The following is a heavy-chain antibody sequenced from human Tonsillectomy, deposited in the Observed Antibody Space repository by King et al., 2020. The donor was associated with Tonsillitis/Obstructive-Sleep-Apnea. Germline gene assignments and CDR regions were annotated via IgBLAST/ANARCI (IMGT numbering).Heavy chain of an antibody. V-gene: IGHV1-24*01. J-gene: IGHJ6*03. CDR3: ATLWSGYYQGGYYYYMDV. CDR1: GYSLTELS. D-gene: IGHD3-3*01. Sequence: QLVQSGAEVKKPGASVKVSCKVSGYSLTELSMHWVRQAPVKGLEWRGGFDPENGETVYPQKFQGRVTMTEDTSTDTAYMELSSLKSEDTAVYYCATLWSGYYQGGYYYYMDVWGRGTTVTVSS. CDR2: FDPENGET.